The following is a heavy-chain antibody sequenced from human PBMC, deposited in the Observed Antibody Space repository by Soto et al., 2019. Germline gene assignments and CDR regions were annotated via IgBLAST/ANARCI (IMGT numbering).Heavy chain of an antibody. V-gene: IGHV5-10-1*01. CDR1: GYSFTSYW. CDR3: ASNNIMVRGEEYYYYGMDV. CDR2: IDPSDSYT. J-gene: IGHJ6*02. D-gene: IGHD3-10*01. Sequence: LGESLKISCKGSGYSFTSYWISWVRQMPGKGLEWMGRIDPSDSYTNYSPSFQGHVTISADKSISTAYLQWSSLKASDTAMYYCASNNIMVRGEEYYYYGMDVWGQGTTVTVSS.